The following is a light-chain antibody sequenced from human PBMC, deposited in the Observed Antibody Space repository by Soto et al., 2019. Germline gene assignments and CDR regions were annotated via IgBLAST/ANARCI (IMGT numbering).Light chain of an antibody. V-gene: IGKV1-5*01. CDR3: QQYNSHSLYS. J-gene: IGKJ2*01. Sequence: DIQLTQSPSILSASVGDRVTITCRASQSVRSWLAWYQQKPGKAPKLLIYYASNLESGAPSRFSGSVSGTEYTLSISSLQPEDFATYFCQQYNSHSLYSFGQGTKLEIK. CDR1: QSVRSW. CDR2: YAS.